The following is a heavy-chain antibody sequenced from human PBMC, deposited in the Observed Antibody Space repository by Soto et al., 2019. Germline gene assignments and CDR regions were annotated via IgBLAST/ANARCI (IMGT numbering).Heavy chain of an antibody. Sequence: SGTLSLTCAVSGGSISSGGYSWSWIRQPPGKGLEWIGYIYHSGSTHYNPSLKSRVTISVDRSKNQFSPKLSSVTAADTAVYYCARDLAYCGGDSSSFAFDPWGQGTLVTVSS. CDR3: ARDLAYCGGDSSSFAFDP. CDR1: GGSISSGGYS. D-gene: IGHD2-21*02. J-gene: IGHJ5*02. CDR2: IYHSGST. V-gene: IGHV4-30-2*01.